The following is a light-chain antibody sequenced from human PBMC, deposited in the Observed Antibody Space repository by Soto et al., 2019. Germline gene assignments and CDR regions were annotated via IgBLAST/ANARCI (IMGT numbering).Light chain of an antibody. J-gene: IGKJ1*01. CDR2: AAS. Sequence: DIQMTQSLSSVSASVGDRVTITCRASQGISSWLAWYQQKPGKAPKLLIYAASTLESGVSSRFSGRGSGTEFTLTINSLQPEDFATYYCQQYKSYLRTFGQGTKVDIK. V-gene: IGKV1-12*01. CDR1: QGISSW. CDR3: QQYKSYLRT.